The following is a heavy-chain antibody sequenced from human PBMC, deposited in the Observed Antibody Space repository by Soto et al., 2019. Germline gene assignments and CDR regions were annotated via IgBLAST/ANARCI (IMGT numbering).Heavy chain of an antibody. CDR2: IYSSGAT. D-gene: IGHD1-20*01. V-gene: IGHV3-53*01. CDR1: VFIVSHNY. CDR3: ARGITGTTFDY. Sequence: GWSLRLSCIPSVFIVSHNYMSWFRQAPGTGLEWVSVIYSSGATYYADSVKGRFTISRDDSKNTLYLQMNSLRAEDTAVYYCARGITGTTFDYWGQGTLVTVSS. J-gene: IGHJ4*02.